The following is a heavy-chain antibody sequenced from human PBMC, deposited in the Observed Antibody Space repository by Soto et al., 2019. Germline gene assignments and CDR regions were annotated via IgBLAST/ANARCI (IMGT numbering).Heavy chain of an antibody. D-gene: IGHD5-18*01. CDR3: ARDLTFKYSYGAMGFDP. CDR1: GGSISSYY. V-gene: IGHV4-59*12. J-gene: IGHJ5*02. CDR2: IYYSGST. Sequence: SETLSLTCTVSGGSISSYYWSWIRQPPGKGLEWIGYIYYSGSTYYNPSLKSRVTISVDTSKNQFPLKLSSVTAADTAVYYCARDLTFKYSYGAMGFDPWGQGTLVTVAS.